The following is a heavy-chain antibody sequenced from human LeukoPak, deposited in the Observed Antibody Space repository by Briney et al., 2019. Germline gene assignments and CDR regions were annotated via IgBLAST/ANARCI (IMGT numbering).Heavy chain of an antibody. D-gene: IGHD3-22*01. CDR2: ISSSSSYI. CDR3: ARDGVTMIVVVTDHYCYYGMDV. V-gene: IGHV3-21*01. J-gene: IGHJ6*02. Sequence: PGGSLRLSCAASGFTFSSYSMNWVRQAPGKGLEWVSSISSSSSYIYYADSVKGRFTISRDNAKNSLYLQMNSLRAEDTAVYYCARDGVTMIVVVTDHYCYYGMDVWGQGTTVTVSS. CDR1: GFTFSSYS.